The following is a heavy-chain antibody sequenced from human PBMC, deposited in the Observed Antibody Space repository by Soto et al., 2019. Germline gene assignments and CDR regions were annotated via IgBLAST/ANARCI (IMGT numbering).Heavy chain of an antibody. Sequence: GGSLRLSCAASVFTFSNAWMIWVRQAPGKGLEWVGRIKSKTDGGTTDYAAPVKGRFTISRDDSKNTLYLQMNSLKTEDTAVYYCTATKDIVVVPAARNYYYYGMDVWGQGTTVTVSS. CDR2: IKSKTDGGTT. CDR1: VFTFSNAW. D-gene: IGHD2-2*01. CDR3: TATKDIVVVPAARNYYYYGMDV. J-gene: IGHJ6*02. V-gene: IGHV3-15*01.